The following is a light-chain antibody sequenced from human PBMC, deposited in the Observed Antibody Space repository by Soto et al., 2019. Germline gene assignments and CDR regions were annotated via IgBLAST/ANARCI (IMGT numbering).Light chain of an antibody. V-gene: IGKV3-20*01. CDR3: QQYGSPPT. Sequence: EIVLTQAPATLSLSPGERATLSFMASQSVKSSYLAWHQQTPGQAPRLLLYGVSNRATGIPDRFNASGSGTDFTLTITKLEPEDFAVYYCQQYGSPPTFGQGTRLEIK. CDR2: GVS. J-gene: IGKJ5*01. CDR1: QSVKSSY.